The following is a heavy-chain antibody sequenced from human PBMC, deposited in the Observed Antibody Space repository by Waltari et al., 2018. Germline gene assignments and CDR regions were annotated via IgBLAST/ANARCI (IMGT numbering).Heavy chain of an antibody. CDR3: TTLRQWSFDY. CDR1: GFTFNNPW. D-gene: IGHD6-19*01. Sequence: EVQLVESGGGLVKPGGSLRLSCAASGFTFNNPWMNWVRQAPGKGLEWVGRIKSKTDGGTIDCAAPVKGRFTLSRDDSKNTLFLQMNSLKSEDTAVYYCTTLRQWSFDYWGQGALV. V-gene: IGHV3-15*07. J-gene: IGHJ4*02. CDR2: IKSKTDGGTI.